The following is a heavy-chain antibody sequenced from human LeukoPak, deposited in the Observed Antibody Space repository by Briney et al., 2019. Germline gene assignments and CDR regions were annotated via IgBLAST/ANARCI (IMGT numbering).Heavy chain of an antibody. CDR2: IYPGDSDT. CDR3: ARQLWFGESDDAFDI. Sequence: GESLKISCKGSGYSFTSYWIGWVRQMPGKGLEWMGIIYPGDSDTRYSPSFQGQVTISADKSISTAYLQWSSLEASDTAMYYCARQLWFGESDDAFDIWGQGTMVTVSS. D-gene: IGHD3-10*01. V-gene: IGHV5-51*01. CDR1: GYSFTSYW. J-gene: IGHJ3*02.